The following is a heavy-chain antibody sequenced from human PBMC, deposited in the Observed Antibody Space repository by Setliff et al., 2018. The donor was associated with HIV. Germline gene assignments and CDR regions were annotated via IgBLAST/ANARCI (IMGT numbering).Heavy chain of an antibody. J-gene: IGHJ4*02. V-gene: IGHV3-33*06. Sequence: PGGSLRLSCAASGFTFSNYGMHWVRQVPGKGLEWVARIWYDGSEKYHADSVKGRFTISRDNSKNTLYLQMNSLRAEDTAVYYCAKGRDSSGYFDYWGQGTLVTVSS. D-gene: IGHD3-22*01. CDR1: GFTFSNYG. CDR3: AKGRDSSGYFDY. CDR2: IWYDGSEK.